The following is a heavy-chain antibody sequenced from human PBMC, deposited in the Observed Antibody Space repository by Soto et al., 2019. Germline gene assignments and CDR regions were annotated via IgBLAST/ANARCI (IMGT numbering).Heavy chain of an antibody. D-gene: IGHD3-10*01. CDR2: ISYDGSNK. Sequence: QVQLVESGGGVVQPGRSLRLSCAASGFTFSSYGMPWVRQAPGKGLEWVAVISYDGSNKYYADSVKGRFTISRDNSKNTLYLQMNSLRAEDTAVYYCAIGRVVTMVRGVIPGMDVWGQGTTVTVSS. CDR1: GFTFSSYG. J-gene: IGHJ6*02. V-gene: IGHV3-30*03. CDR3: AIGRVVTMVRGVIPGMDV.